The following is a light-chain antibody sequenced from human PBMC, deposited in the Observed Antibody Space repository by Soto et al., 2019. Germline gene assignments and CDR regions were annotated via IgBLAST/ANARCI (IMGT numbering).Light chain of an antibody. CDR2: GAS. V-gene: IGKV3-15*01. J-gene: IGKJ1*01. CDR1: QSISSN. CDR3: QQYDNWPPWT. Sequence: EVVMTQSPATLSVSPGERATLSCRASQSISSNLAWYQQKPGQAPRLLIYGASTRASGISARFSGSGSGTAFTPNISSRQSEDFAVYYCQQYDNWPPWTFGQGTKLEIK.